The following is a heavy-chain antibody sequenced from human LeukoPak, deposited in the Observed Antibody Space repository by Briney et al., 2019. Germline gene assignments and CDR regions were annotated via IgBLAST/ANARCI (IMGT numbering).Heavy chain of an antibody. CDR2: SRRKSQSYTT. CDR1: GLTLSDHI. D-gene: IGHD3-16*01. Sequence: GGSLRLSCTGSGLTLSDHIIDWVRQAPGKGLEWVGRSRRKSQSYTTEYAASVKDRFTISRDDSKNSLHLQMNSLKTEDTAVYFCTRDGGDSGSTAFDIWGQGTMVTVSS. V-gene: IGHV3-72*01. J-gene: IGHJ3*02. CDR3: TRDGGDSGSTAFDI.